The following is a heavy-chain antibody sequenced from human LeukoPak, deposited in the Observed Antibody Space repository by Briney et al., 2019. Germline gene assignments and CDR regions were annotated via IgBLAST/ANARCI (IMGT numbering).Heavy chain of an antibody. D-gene: IGHD3-16*01. CDR1: GYTFTGYY. J-gene: IGHJ5*02. V-gene: IGHV1-2*02. Sequence: RASVKVSCKASGYTFTGYYMHWARQAPGQGLEWMGWINPNSGGTNYAQKFQGRVTMTRDTSISTAYMELSRLRSDDTAVYYCARDADWGNWFDPWGQGTLVTVSS. CDR3: ARDADWGNWFDP. CDR2: INPNSGGT.